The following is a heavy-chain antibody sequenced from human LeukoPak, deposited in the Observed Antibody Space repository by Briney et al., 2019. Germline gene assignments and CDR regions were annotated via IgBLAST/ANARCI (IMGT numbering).Heavy chain of an antibody. CDR1: GFTFSNHW. CDR3: ARDHIAPGLLFDW. V-gene: IGHV3-7*01. Sequence: GGSLRLSCAASGFTFSNHWMSWVRQAPGNGLGWVANIKYDGSEKYHVAAVNGRFTIFRNNAKNSLYLQMNSRTAEDTAVYYCARDHIAPGLLFDWWGQGTQVTVS. CDR2: IKYDGSEK. J-gene: IGHJ4*02. D-gene: IGHD2-21*01.